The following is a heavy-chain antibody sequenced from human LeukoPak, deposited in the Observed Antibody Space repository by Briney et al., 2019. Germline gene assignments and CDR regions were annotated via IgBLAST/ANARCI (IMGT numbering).Heavy chain of an antibody. CDR3: ARGIGYSYGYEYYYMDV. CDR2: IYYSGST. Sequence: SETLSLTCTVSGGSISSSSYYWGWIRQPPGKGLEWIGSIYYSGSTYYNPSLKSRVTISVDTSKNQFSLKLSSVTAADTAVYYCARGIGYSYGYEYYYMDVWGKGTTVTVSS. J-gene: IGHJ6*03. V-gene: IGHV4-39*07. CDR1: GGSISSSSYY. D-gene: IGHD5-18*01.